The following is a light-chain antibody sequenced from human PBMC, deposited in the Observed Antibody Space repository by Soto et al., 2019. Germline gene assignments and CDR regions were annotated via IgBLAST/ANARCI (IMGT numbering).Light chain of an antibody. Sequence: QSALTQPRSVSGSPGQSVTISCTGTSSDVAAYNYVSWYQQHPGKAPKLLICDVSRRPSGVPDRFSGSKSGNTASLTISGLQAEDEADYYCAAWDDSLNGWVFGGGTKLTVL. V-gene: IGLV2-11*01. J-gene: IGLJ3*02. CDR2: DVS. CDR1: SSDVAAYNY. CDR3: AAWDDSLNGWV.